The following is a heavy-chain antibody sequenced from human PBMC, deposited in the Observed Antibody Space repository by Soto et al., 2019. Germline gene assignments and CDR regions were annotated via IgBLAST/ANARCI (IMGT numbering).Heavy chain of an antibody. V-gene: IGHV4-39*01. CDR1: VGSISSSSYY. CDR3: ARRGIVGAGYFVY. D-gene: IGHD1-26*01. J-gene: IGHJ4*02. Sequence: QLQLQESGPGLVKPSETLSLTCTVSVGSISSSSYYWGWIRQPPGKGLEWFGTIYYSGSTYYNPSLKTRVTISVDTSKNQFSLKLTSVTAADTAVYYCARRGIVGAGYFVYWGQGTLVTVSS. CDR2: IYYSGST.